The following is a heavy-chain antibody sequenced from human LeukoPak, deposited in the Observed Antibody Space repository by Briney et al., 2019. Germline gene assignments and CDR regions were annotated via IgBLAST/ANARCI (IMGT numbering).Heavy chain of an antibody. V-gene: IGHV4-38-2*02. Sequence: SETLSLTCTVSGYSISSGYYWGWIRQPPGKGLEWIGSIYHSGSTYYNPSLKSRVTISVDTSKNQFSLKLSSVTAADTAVYYCATQYYDILTGYYSFDYWGQGTLVTVSS. J-gene: IGHJ4*02. D-gene: IGHD3-9*01. CDR1: GYSISSGYY. CDR3: ATQYYDILTGYYSFDY. CDR2: IYHSGST.